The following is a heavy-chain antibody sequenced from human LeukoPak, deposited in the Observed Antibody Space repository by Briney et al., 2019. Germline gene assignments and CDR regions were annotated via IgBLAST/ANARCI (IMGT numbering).Heavy chain of an antibody. CDR1: GGSISTYY. V-gene: IGHV4-59*01. J-gene: IGHJ5*02. CDR2: IHYSGNT. D-gene: IGHD2-21*02. CDR3: ARGIRVTASDNWFDP. Sequence: PSETLSLTCTVSGGSISTYYWSWIRQPPGKGLEWIGYIHYSGNTNYNPSLKSRVTISVDTSKNQFSLKLSSVTAADTAVYYCARGIRVTASDNWFDPWGQGTLVTVSS.